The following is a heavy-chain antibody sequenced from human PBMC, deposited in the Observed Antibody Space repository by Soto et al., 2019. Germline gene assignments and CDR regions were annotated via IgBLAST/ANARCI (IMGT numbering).Heavy chain of an antibody. CDR1: GGSISSYY. D-gene: IGHD3-16*02. CDR2: IYYSGST. V-gene: IGHV4-59*01. J-gene: IGHJ6*03. Sequence: SETLSLTCTVSGGSISSYYWSWIRQPPGKGLEWIRYIYYSGSTNYNPSLKSRVTISVDTSKNQFSLKLSSVTAADTAVYYCARGANDYIWGSYRPLYYYYMDVWGKGTTVTVSS. CDR3: ARGANDYIWGSYRPLYYYYMDV.